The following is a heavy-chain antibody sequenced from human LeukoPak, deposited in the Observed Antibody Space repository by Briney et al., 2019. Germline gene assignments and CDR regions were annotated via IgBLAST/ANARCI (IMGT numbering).Heavy chain of an antibody. J-gene: IGHJ4*02. CDR3: ARGIRPDY. D-gene: IGHD3-16*01. V-gene: IGHV3-23*01. CDR1: GFTFSSYA. CDR2: ISGSGGST. Sequence: PGGSLRLSCAASGFTFSSYAMSWVRQAPGKGLEWVSVISGSGGSTYYADSVKGRFTISRDNAKNSLYLQMNSLRAEDTAVYYCARGIRPDYWGQGTLVTVSS.